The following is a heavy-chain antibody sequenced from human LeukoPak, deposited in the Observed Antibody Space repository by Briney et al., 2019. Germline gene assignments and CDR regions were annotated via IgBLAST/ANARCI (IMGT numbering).Heavy chain of an antibody. J-gene: IGHJ3*02. CDR3: ARPRYSSSYGAFDI. D-gene: IGHD6-13*01. CDR1: GYTFTGYY. Sequence: ASVKVSCKTSGYTFTGYYIHWVRQAPGQGLEWMGWINPNSGGTNYAQKFQGRVTMTRDTSISTAYMELSRLRSDDTAVYYCARPRYSSSYGAFDIWGQGTMVTVSS. V-gene: IGHV1-2*02. CDR2: INPNSGGT.